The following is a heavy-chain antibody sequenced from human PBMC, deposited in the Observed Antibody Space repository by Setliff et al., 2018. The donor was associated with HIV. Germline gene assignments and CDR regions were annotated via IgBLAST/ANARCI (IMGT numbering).Heavy chain of an antibody. CDR1: GFTFSTYA. CDR3: ARENYYNSGTLGAFDI. D-gene: IGHD3-10*01. Sequence: PGGSLRLSCTASGFTFSTYAINWVRQAPGRGLGWVAVISTDGGTKYYADSVKGRFTISRDNFMNTLYLQMSGLNVEDTALYYCARENYYNSGTLGAFDIWGQGTTVTVSS. J-gene: IGHJ3*02. V-gene: IGHV3-30*14. CDR2: ISTDGGTK.